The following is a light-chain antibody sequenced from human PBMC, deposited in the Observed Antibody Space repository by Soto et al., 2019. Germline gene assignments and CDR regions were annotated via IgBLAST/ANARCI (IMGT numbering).Light chain of an antibody. CDR3: QKYNSAPLT. J-gene: IGKJ4*01. CDR1: QGIGVY. Sequence: DIQMTQSPSSLSASLGDRVTITCQASQGIGVYLAWFQQKPGNVPRLLIYAASTLQSGVPSRFSGSGSGTDFTLTISSLQPEDVATYYCQKYNSAPLTFGGGTKVEIK. CDR2: AAS. V-gene: IGKV1-27*01.